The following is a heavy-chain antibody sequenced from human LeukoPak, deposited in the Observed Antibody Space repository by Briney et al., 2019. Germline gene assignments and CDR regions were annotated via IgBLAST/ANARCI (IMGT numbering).Heavy chain of an antibody. V-gene: IGHV4-59*12. D-gene: IGHD5-18*01. CDR1: GGSISSYY. Sequence: SETLSLTCTVSGGSISSYYWSWIRQAPGKGLEWIGHIYYSGSTDYNPSLKSRVTISVDMSKNQFSLKLTSVTAADTAVYYCARNGYRDDAFDIWGQGTMVTVSS. CDR3: ARNGYRDDAFDI. J-gene: IGHJ3*02. CDR2: IYYSGST.